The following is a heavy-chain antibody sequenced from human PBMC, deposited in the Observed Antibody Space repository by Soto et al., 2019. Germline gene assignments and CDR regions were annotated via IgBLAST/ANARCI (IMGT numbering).Heavy chain of an antibody. CDR2: ISYDGSNK. Sequence: QVQLVESGGGVVQPGRSLRLSCAASGFTFSSYAMHWVRQAPGKGLEWVAVISYDGSNKYYADSVKGRFTISRDNSKNTLYLQMNSLRAEDTAVYYCARGEEQWLVTAAAFYIWGQGTMVTVSS. D-gene: IGHD6-19*01. J-gene: IGHJ3*02. CDR3: ARGEEQWLVTAAAFYI. CDR1: GFTFSSYA. V-gene: IGHV3-30-3*01.